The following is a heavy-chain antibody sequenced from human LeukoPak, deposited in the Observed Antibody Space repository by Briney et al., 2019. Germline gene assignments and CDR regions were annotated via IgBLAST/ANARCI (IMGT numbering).Heavy chain of an antibody. J-gene: IGHJ4*02. Sequence: GGSLRLSCAASGFTFSNYAMSCVRQAPGKGLEWVSVIGGSGTSTYYADSVKGRFTISRDNSKNTLYLQMNSLRAEDTAVYYCAKSHGGENTATDYWGQGTLVTVSS. D-gene: IGHD5-18*01. V-gene: IGHV3-23*01. CDR3: AKSHGGENTATDY. CDR2: IGGSGTST. CDR1: GFTFSNYA.